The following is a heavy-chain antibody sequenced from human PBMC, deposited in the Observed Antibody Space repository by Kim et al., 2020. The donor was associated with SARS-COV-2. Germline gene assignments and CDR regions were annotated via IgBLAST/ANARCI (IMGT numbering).Heavy chain of an antibody. Sequence: GGSLRLSCAASGFTLTNNAMSWVRQPLGRGLEWVSTIRAGAETTYYANSVNGRFTISRDSSTHTLYLQLDSLRADDTAIYYCAKDRGGSGWSVFDYWGQGPLVTATS. CDR2: IRAGAETT. CDR1: GFTLTNNA. CDR3: AKDRGGSGWSVFDY. D-gene: IGHD6-19*01. V-gene: IGHV3-23*01. J-gene: IGHJ4*02.